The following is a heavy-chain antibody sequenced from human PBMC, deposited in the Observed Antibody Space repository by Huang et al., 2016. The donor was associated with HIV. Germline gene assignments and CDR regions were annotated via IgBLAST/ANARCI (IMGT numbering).Heavy chain of an antibody. D-gene: IGHD3-10*01. CDR2: INHSGNT. V-gene: IGHV4-34*01. CDR3: ARVWDYYGSGSYSPYFDY. CDR1: GGSVSGYY. Sequence: QVQLQQWGAGLLKPSETLSLTCGVFGGSVSGYYWSWIRQPPGKGLEWSGEINHSGNTTYNPSLERRVTISVDTSKNHCSLKLRSVTAADTAVYYCARVWDYYGSGSYSPYFDYWGQGTLVTVSS. J-gene: IGHJ4*02.